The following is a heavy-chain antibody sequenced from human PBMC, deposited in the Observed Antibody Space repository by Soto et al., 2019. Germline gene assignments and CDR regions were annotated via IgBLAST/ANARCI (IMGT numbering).Heavy chain of an antibody. J-gene: IGHJ4*02. Sequence: QITLKESGPTLVKPTQTLTLTCTFSGFSLSTSGVAVGWIRQPPGKALEWLALIYWDDDKRYSPSLKSRLTNPKDTPKNQVVLTMTNMDPVDTATYYCAHRVRYSSPYNFDYWGQGTLVTVSS. CDR3: AHRVRYSSPYNFDY. D-gene: IGHD6-6*01. CDR2: IYWDDDK. V-gene: IGHV2-5*02. CDR1: GFSLSTSGVA.